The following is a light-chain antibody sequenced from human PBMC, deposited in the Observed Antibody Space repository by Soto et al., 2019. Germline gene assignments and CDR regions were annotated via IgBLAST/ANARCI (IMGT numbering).Light chain of an antibody. Sequence: DIKMTQSPSSVSASVGDRVTITCRASQGIIDYLAWFQQKPGEAPKSLIYAASSLESGVPSRFSGSGSGTDFTLTISVLQPEDFGTYYCQQYKTYPFTFGQGTRLQIK. CDR1: QGIIDY. CDR2: AAS. V-gene: IGKV1-16*01. J-gene: IGKJ2*01. CDR3: QQYKTYPFT.